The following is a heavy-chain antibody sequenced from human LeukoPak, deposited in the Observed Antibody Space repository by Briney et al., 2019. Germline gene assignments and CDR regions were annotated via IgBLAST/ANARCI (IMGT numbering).Heavy chain of an antibody. CDR3: AKLLLVWSSNNHDY. CDR2: IRYDGSNK. CDR1: GFTFSSYG. D-gene: IGHD1/OR15-1a*01. J-gene: IGHJ4*02. V-gene: IGHV3-30*02. Sequence: GGSLRLSCAASGFTFSSYGMHWVRQAPGKGLEWVAFIRYDGSNKYYADSVKGRFTISRDNSKNTLYLQMNSLRAEDTAVYYCAKLLLVWSSNNHDYWGQGTLVTVSS.